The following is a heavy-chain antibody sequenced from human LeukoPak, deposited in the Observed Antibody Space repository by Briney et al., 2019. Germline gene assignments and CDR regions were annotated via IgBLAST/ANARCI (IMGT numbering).Heavy chain of an antibody. CDR2: ISLSASYT. CDR3: ARAHNWKYGTFDY. V-gene: IGHV3-21*01. D-gene: IGHD1-7*01. J-gene: IGHJ4*02. Sequence: GGSLRLSCTTSGFTFSDYTMTWIRQAPGKGLEWVSSISLSASYTFFGDSVKGRFTISRDNAKNSLSLLMNTLRVDDTAVYYCARAHNWKYGTFDYWGQGTLVTVSS. CDR1: GFTFSDYT.